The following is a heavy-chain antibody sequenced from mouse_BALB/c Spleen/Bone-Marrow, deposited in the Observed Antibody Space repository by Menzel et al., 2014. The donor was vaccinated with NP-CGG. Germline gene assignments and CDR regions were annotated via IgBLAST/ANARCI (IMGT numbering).Heavy chain of an antibody. V-gene: IGHV1S130*01. CDR3: ARHHRYAYYFDY. D-gene: IGHD2-14*01. Sequence: QVQLQQSGSVLVRPGASVKLSCKASGYTFTNSWMHWAKQRPGQGLEWIGEIHPNSGNTNYNEKFEGKATLTVGTSSTTAYVDLSSLTSEDSAVYYCARHHRYAYYFDYWGQGTALTVSS. CDR2: IHPNSGNT. CDR1: GYTFTNSW. J-gene: IGHJ2*01.